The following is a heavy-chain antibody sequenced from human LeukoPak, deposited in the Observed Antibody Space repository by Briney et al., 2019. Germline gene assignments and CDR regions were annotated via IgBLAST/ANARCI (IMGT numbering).Heavy chain of an antibody. CDR2: IYYSGST. D-gene: IGHD2-15*01. CDR3: ARHAGYCSGGSCYAEYFQH. J-gene: IGHJ1*01. Sequence: SETLSLTCTVSGGSISSGGYYWSWICQHPGKGLEWIGYIYYSGSTYYNPSLKSRVTISVDTSKNQFSLKLSSVTAADTAVYYCARHAGYCSGGSCYAEYFQHWGQGTLVTVSS. CDR1: GGSISSGGYY. V-gene: IGHV4-31*03.